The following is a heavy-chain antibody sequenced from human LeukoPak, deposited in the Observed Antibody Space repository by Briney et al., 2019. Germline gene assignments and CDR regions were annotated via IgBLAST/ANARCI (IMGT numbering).Heavy chain of an antibody. CDR2: ISGSGGST. J-gene: IGHJ3*02. Sequence: GSLRLSCAASGFTFSSYAMSWVRQAPGKGLEWVSAISGSGGSTYYADFVKGRFTISRDNSKNTLYLQMNSLRAEDTAVYYCAKDKIVVVVAATDAFDIWGQGTMVTVSS. CDR1: GFTFSSYA. CDR3: AKDKIVVVVAATDAFDI. V-gene: IGHV3-23*01. D-gene: IGHD2-15*01.